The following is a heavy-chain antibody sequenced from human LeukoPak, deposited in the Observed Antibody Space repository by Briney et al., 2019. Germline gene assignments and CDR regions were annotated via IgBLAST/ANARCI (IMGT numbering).Heavy chain of an antibody. D-gene: IGHD3-10*01. Sequence: ASVKVSCKASGYTFTGYYMHWVRQAPGQGLEWMGWINPNSGGTNYAQKFQGRVTMTRDTSISTAYMELSRLRSDDTAVYYCARDGVYYGSGRDYGMDVWGQGTTVTVSS. CDR1: GYTFTGYY. CDR3: ARDGVYYGSGRDYGMDV. V-gene: IGHV1-2*02. CDR2: INPNSGGT. J-gene: IGHJ6*02.